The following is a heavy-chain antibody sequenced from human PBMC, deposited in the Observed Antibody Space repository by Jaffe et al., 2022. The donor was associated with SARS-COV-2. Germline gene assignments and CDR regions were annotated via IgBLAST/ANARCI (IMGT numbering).Heavy chain of an antibody. CDR3: VRDLDYYDSSSYYYVGHDALDI. CDR2: IKQDGGEK. D-gene: IGHD3-22*01. Sequence: EVQLVESGGNLVQPGGSLRLSCAASGFTFRNYWMSWVRQAPGKGLEWVANIKQDGGEKYYVDSVKGRFTISRDNTKNSLYLQMNSLRAEDTAVYYCVRDLDYYDSSSYYYVGHDALDIWGQGTMVTVSS. CDR1: GFTFRNYW. V-gene: IGHV3-7*01. J-gene: IGHJ3*02.